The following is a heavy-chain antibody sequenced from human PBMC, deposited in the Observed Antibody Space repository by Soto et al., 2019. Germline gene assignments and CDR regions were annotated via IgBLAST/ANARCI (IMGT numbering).Heavy chain of an antibody. CDR2: ISTSGGST. CDR1: GFTFSSYA. J-gene: IGHJ6*02. Sequence: EVQLLESGGGLVQPGGSLRLSCAASGFTFSSYAMSWVRQAPGKGLEWVSSISTSGGSTYYADSVKGRFTISRDNSNNTPYPQMNRPRAEDTAVYYCSLSDRYYGMDVWGLGTTVTVSS. CDR3: SLSDRYYGMDV. V-gene: IGHV3-23*01.